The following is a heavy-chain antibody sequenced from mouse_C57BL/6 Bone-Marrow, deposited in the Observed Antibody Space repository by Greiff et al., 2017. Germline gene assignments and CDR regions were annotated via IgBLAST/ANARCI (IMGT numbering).Heavy chain of an antibody. J-gene: IGHJ4*01. CDR1: GFTFSSYT. Sequence: EVHLVESGGGLVKPGGSLKLSCAASGFTFSSYTLSWVRQTPETRLEWVATISGGGGNTYYPDSVKGRFTISRDHAKNTLYLQMSSLMSEDTALYYCAREGRFTTGVGEAMDYWGQGTSVTVSS. V-gene: IGHV5-9*01. CDR3: AREGRFTTGVGEAMDY. CDR2: ISGGGGNT. D-gene: IGHD1-1*01.